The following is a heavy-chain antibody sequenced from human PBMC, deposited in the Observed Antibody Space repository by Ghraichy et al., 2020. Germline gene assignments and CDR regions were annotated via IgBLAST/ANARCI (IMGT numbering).Heavy chain of an antibody. J-gene: IGHJ3*02. CDR3: ARAIHQWPYAAFDI. V-gene: IGHV4-39*01. CDR2: ISYSGST. CDR1: GGSISSSHCY. D-gene: IGHD5-18*01. Sequence: SETLSLTCTVSGGSISSSHCYGGWIRQPPGKGLEWIGSISYSGSTYYNPSLKSRVTISGDTSKNQFSLKLSSVTAADTAVYYCARAIHQWPYAAFDIWGQGTMVTVSS.